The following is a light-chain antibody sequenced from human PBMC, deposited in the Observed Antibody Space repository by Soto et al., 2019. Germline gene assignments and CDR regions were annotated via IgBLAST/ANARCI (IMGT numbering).Light chain of an antibody. CDR3: SSYAGSNNYVV. CDR1: SSDVGGYNY. Sequence: SALTQPPSASGSPGQSVTISCTGTSSDVGGYNYVSWYQQHPGKAPKLMIYEVSKRPSGVPDRFSGSKSGNTASLTVSGLQAEDEADYYCSSYAGSNNYVVFGGGTKLTVL. J-gene: IGLJ2*01. CDR2: EVS. V-gene: IGLV2-8*01.